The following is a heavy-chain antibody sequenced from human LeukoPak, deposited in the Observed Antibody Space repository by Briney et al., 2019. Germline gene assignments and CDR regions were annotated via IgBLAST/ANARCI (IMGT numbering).Heavy chain of an antibody. CDR3: ARGPLLDSSGYPIDY. CDR2: RSYDGSNK. V-gene: IGHV3-30-3*01. Sequence: GRSLRLSCAASGFTFSSYAMHWVRKAPGKGLEWVAVRSYDGSNKYYADSVKGRFTISRDNSKNTLYLQMNSLRAEDTAVYYCARGPLLDSSGYPIDYWGQGTLVTVSS. D-gene: IGHD3-22*01. J-gene: IGHJ4*02. CDR1: GFTFSSYA.